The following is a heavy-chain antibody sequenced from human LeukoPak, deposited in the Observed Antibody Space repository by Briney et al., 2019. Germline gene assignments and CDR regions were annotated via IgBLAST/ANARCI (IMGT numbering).Heavy chain of an antibody. CDR3: ARVRVVRGYFDY. V-gene: IGHV3-74*01. J-gene: IGHJ4*02. CDR1: GFTFSNYW. D-gene: IGHD2-15*01. CDR2: INSDGSST. Sequence: GGSLRLSCAASGFTFSNYWMHWVRQAPGKGLVWVSRINSDGSSTNYADSVKGRFTISRDNAKNSLYLQMNSLRAEDTAVYYCARVRVVRGYFDYWGQGTLVTVSS.